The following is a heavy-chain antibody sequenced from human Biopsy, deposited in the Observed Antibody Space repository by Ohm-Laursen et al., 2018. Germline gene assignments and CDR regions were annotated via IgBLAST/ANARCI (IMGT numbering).Heavy chain of an antibody. J-gene: IGHJ4*02. V-gene: IGHV3-48*01. CDR1: GYTFSNFN. D-gene: IGHD1/OR15-1a*01. CDR3: ARGRTGG. CDR2: ISSGSSPI. Sequence: SLRLSCTSSGYTFSNFNMNWFRQAQGKGQERVSFISSGSSPIYYADSVKGRFTISRVDAKNSLYLQMNSLRAEDTAVYYCARGRTGGWGQGTLVTVSS.